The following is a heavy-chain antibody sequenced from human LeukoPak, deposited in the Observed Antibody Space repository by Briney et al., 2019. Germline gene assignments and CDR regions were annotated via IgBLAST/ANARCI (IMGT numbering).Heavy chain of an antibody. V-gene: IGHV3-21*01. D-gene: IGHD6-19*01. CDR2: ISSSSSYI. CDR1: GFTFSSYS. CDR3: ARDSSGWSVNSDY. Sequence: GGSLRLSCAASGFTFSSYSMNWVRQAPGKGLEWVSSISSSSSYIYYADSVKGRFTISRDNAKNSLYLQMNSLRAEDTAVYYCARDSSGWSVNSDYWGQGTLVTVSS. J-gene: IGHJ4*02.